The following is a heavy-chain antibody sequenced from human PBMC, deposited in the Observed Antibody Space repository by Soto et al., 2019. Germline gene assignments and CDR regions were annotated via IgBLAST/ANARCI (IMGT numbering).Heavy chain of an antibody. CDR1: GFTVSSNY. CDR2: IYSGGST. V-gene: IGHV3-66*01. J-gene: IGHJ4*02. D-gene: IGHD6-19*01. Sequence: PGGSLRLSCAASGFTVSSNYMSWVRQAPGKGLEWVSVIYSGGSTYYADSVKGRFTISRDNSKNTLYLQMNSLRAEDTAVYYCASFPGVAVARRGWFVYWGQGTLVTVSS. CDR3: ASFPGVAVARRGWFVY.